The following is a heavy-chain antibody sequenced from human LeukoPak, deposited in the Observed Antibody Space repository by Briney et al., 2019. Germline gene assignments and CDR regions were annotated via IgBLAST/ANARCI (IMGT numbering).Heavy chain of an antibody. CDR2: IIPILGIA. J-gene: IGHJ5*02. CDR3: ARGAHSSSWYWFDP. CDR1: GGTFSSYA. Sequence: SVKVSCKASGGTFSSYAIRWVRQAPGQGLEWTGRIIPILGIANYAQKFQGRVTITADKSTSTAYMELSSLRSEDTAVYYCARGAHSSSWYWFDPWGQGTLVTVSS. V-gene: IGHV1-69*04. D-gene: IGHD6-13*01.